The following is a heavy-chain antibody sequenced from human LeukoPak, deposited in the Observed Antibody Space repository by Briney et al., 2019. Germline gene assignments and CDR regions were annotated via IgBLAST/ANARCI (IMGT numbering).Heavy chain of an antibody. CDR2: ISSSGSTI. Sequence: GGSLRLSCAASGFTFSSYEMNWVRQAPGKGLEWVSYISSSGSTIYYADSVKGRFTISRDNAKNSLYLQMNSLRAEDTAVYYCVRDGGVSGYDLLDYWGQGTLVTVSS. V-gene: IGHV3-48*03. J-gene: IGHJ4*02. CDR1: GFTFSSYE. D-gene: IGHD5-12*01. CDR3: VRDGGVSGYDLLDY.